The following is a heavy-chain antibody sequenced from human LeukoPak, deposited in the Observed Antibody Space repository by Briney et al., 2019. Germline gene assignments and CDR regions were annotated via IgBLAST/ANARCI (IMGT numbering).Heavy chain of an antibody. Sequence: PGGSLRLSCAASGFTFSSYVMSWVRQAPGKGLEWVSTISTSGASTYSADSVKGRFTISRDNSKNTLYLQMNSLKADDTAVYYCANRGEYYFDYWGQGTLVTVSS. J-gene: IGHJ4*02. D-gene: IGHD3-10*01. CDR3: ANRGEYYFDY. CDR2: ISTSGAST. CDR1: GFTFSSYV. V-gene: IGHV3-23*01.